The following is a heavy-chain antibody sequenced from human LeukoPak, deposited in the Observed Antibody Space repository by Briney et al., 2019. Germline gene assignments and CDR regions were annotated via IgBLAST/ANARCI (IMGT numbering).Heavy chain of an antibody. J-gene: IGHJ4*02. V-gene: IGHV3-21*01. Sequence: GGSLRLSCAASGFTFSSYSMNWVRQAPGKGLEWVSSISSSSSYIYYADSVKGRFTISRDNAKNSLCLQMNSLRAEDTAAYYCATPITTVVTPFTGRGWGQGTLVTVSS. CDR1: GFTFSSYS. CDR2: ISSSSSYI. D-gene: IGHD4-23*01. CDR3: ATPITTVVTPFTGRG.